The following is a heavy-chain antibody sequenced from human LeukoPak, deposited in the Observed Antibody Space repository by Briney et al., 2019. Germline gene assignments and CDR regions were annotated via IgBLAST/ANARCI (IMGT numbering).Heavy chain of an antibody. CDR3: ARDGGIVAVPAANWFDP. J-gene: IGHJ5*02. CDR1: GYSFIGYH. CDR2: INPNSGGT. Sequence: ASVKVSCKASGYSFIGYHMHWVRQAPGQGLEWMGWINPNSGGTNYAQKFQGRATMTRDTSIRTAYMELSRLRADDTAAYYCARDGGIVAVPAANWFDPWGQGTLVTVSS. D-gene: IGHD2-2*01. V-gene: IGHV1-2*02.